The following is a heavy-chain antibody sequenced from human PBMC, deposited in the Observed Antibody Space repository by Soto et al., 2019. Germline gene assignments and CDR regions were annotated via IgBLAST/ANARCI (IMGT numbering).Heavy chain of an antibody. CDR3: AKQNTYYDILTGYLLDY. J-gene: IGHJ4*02. Sequence: EVQLLESGGGLVQPGGSLRLSCAASGFTFSSYAMSWVRQAPGKGLEWVSAISGSGGSTYYADSVKGRFTISRDNSMNTLYLQMNSLRAEDTAVYYCAKQNTYYDILTGYLLDYWGQGTLVTVSS. CDR2: ISGSGGST. CDR1: GFTFSSYA. V-gene: IGHV3-23*01. D-gene: IGHD3-9*01.